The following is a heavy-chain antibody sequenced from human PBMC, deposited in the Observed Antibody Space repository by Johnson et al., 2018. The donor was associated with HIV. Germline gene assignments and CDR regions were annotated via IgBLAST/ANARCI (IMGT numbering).Heavy chain of an antibody. CDR1: GFTFSSYD. CDR3: ATQEDYGDYYGAFDI. J-gene: IGHJ3*02. D-gene: IGHD4-17*01. CDR2: ISNSGSST. Sequence: MLLVESGGGVVRPGGSLRLSCAASGFTFSSYDMSWVRQAPGKGLEWVSGISNSGSSTYYADSVKGRFTISRDNSKNTVWLQMNSLRGEDTAVYYCATQEDYGDYYGAFDIWGQGTMVTVSS. V-gene: IGHV3-23*04.